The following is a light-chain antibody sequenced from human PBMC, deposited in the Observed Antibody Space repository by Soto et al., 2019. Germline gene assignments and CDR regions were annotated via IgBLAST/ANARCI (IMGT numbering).Light chain of an antibody. CDR3: CSFAGSYTFWV. V-gene: IGLV2-11*01. J-gene: IGLJ3*02. CDR2: DVS. Sequence: QSALTQPRSVSGSPGQSVTISCTGTSSDVGDYNYVSWYQQYPGKAPKLVIYDVSKRPSGVPDRFSGSKSSNTASLTISGLQAEDEADYYCCSFAGSYTFWVFGGGTQLTVL. CDR1: SSDVGDYNY.